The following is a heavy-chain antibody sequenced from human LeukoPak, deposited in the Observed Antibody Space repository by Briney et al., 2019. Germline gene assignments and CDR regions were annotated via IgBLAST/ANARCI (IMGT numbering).Heavy chain of an antibody. CDR1: DGSIRSSFW. V-gene: IGHV4-4*02. CDR2: VNHSGST. CDR3: AGGDGGSTKDFGRFI. Sequence: PSGTLSLTCIVSDGSIRSSFWWRWVRQPPGKGLEWIGEVNHSGSTNYNPSLNSRVTISVDKSKNQFSLNLTSVTAADTAVYYCAGGDGGSTKDFGRFIWGQGTLVTVSS. J-gene: IGHJ4*02. D-gene: IGHD4-23*01.